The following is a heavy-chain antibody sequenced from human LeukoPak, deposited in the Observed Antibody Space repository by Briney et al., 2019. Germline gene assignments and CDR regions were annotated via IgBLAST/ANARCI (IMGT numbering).Heavy chain of an antibody. CDR1: GYTFTGYY. D-gene: IGHD4-23*01. CDR3: ARDGYGGNSGWFDP. J-gene: IGHJ5*02. V-gene: IGHV1-2*02. CDR2: INPNSGGT. Sequence: GASVKVSCKASGYTFTGYYMHWVRQAPGQGLEWMGWINPNSGGTNYAQKFQGRVTMTRDTSISTAYMELSRLRSDDTAVYYCARDGYGGNSGWFDPWGQGTLVTVSS.